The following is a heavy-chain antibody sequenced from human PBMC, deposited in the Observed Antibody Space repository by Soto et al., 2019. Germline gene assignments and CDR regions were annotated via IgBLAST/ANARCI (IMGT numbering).Heavy chain of an antibody. V-gene: IGHV3-11*04. CDR2: ISSSGSTI. CDR1: GFTFSDYY. Sequence: GGSLRLSCAASGFTFSDYYMSWIRQAPGKGLEWVSYISSSGSTIYYAYSVKGRFTISRDNAKHSLYLQMNSPIAEDTAVYYCTRVGAEQLAYLVYWGQGTLVSVSS. J-gene: IGHJ4*02. CDR3: TRVGAEQLAYLVY. D-gene: IGHD6-13*01.